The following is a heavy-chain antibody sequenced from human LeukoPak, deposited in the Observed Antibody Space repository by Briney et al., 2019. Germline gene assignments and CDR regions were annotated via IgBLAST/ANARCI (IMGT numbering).Heavy chain of an antibody. CDR2: IYSGGST. CDR3: ARDRYYDILTGYHRYGMDV. D-gene: IGHD3-9*01. CDR1: WFTVSSNY. J-gene: IGHJ6*02. Sequence: GGSLSPSCAPSWFTVSSNYMSCVRQAPGKVLEWVSVIYSGGSTYYADSVKGRFTISRDNSKNTLYLQMNSLRAEDTAVYYCARDRYYDILTGYHRYGMDVWGQGTTVTVSS. V-gene: IGHV3-53*01.